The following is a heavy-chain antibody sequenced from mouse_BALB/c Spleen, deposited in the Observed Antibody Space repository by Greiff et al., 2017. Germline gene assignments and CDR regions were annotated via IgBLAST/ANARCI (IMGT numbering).Heavy chain of an antibody. J-gene: IGHJ3*01. V-gene: IGHV5-6-5*01. D-gene: IGHD1-2*01. CDR2: ISSGGST. CDR3: ARPDYYGSAWFAY. Sequence: EVMLVESGGGLVKPGGSLKLSCAASGFTFSSYAMSWVRQTPEKRLEWVASISSGGSTYYPDSVKGRFTISRDNARNILYLQMSSLRSEDTAMYYCARPDYYGSAWFAYWGQGTLVTVSA. CDR1: GFTFSSYA.